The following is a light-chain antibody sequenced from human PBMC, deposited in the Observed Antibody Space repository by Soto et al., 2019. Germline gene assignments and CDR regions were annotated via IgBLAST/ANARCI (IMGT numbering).Light chain of an antibody. CDR2: GAS. CDR3: QQYNNWPQ. J-gene: IGKJ1*01. Sequence: EVVLTQSPGTLSLSPGQRATLSCRASQSVSNSYLAWYQEKPGQAPRLLIYGASTRATGIPARFSGSGSGTEFTLTISSLQSEDFAVYYCQQYNNWPQFGQGTKVDIK. V-gene: IGKV3-15*01. CDR1: QSVSNSY.